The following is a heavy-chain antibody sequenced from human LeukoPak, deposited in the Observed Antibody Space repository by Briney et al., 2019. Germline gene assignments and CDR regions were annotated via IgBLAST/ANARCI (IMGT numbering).Heavy chain of an antibody. V-gene: IGHV4-61*02. D-gene: IGHD1-26*01. CDR3: ARTPGSYDAFDI. Sequence: SETLSLTCTVSGGSISSGSYYWSWIRQPAGKGLEWIGRIYTSGSTNYNPSLKSRVTISVDTSKNQLSLKLSSVTAADTAVHYCARTPGSYDAFDIWGQGTMVTVSS. CDR2: IYTSGST. J-gene: IGHJ3*02. CDR1: GGSISSGSYY.